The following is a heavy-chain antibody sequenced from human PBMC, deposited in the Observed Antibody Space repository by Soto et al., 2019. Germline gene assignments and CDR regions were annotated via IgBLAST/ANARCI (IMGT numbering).Heavy chain of an antibody. CDR3: ARHGQPTKYYYYQYGLDV. J-gene: IGHJ6*02. V-gene: IGHV5-51*01. D-gene: IGHD1-1*01. Sequence: PGESLKISCHGSGYSFTNYWICWVRQMPWKGLEWMGVIFPGDSDIRYSPSFQGQVTISADKSISTAYLQWNSLKASDTAMYYCARHGQPTKYYYYQYGLDVWGQGTTVTVSS. CDR1: GYSFTNYW. CDR2: IFPGDSDI.